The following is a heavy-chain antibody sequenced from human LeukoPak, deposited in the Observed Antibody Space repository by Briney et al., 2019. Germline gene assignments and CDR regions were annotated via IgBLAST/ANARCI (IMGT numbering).Heavy chain of an antibody. D-gene: IGHD3-3*01. Sequence: GASVKVSCETSGFTFTNYDYNWVRQAPGQGLEWMGRIIPILGIANYAQKFQGRVTITADKSTSTAYMELSSLRSEDTAVYYCARDRGTPYYDFWSGYFDYWGQGTLVTVSS. V-gene: IGHV1-69*04. CDR3: ARDRGTPYYDFWSGYFDY. J-gene: IGHJ4*02. CDR2: IIPILGIA. CDR1: GFTFTNYD.